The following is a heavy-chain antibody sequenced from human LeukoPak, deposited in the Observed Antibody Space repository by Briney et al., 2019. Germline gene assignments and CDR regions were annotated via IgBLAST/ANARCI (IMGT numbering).Heavy chain of an antibody. Sequence: PSETLSLTCTVSGGSISSSSYYWGWIRQPPGKGLEWIGSIYYSGSTYYNPSLKSRVTISVDTSKNQFSLKLSSVTAADTAVYYCARVAYCGGDCLWYFDLWGRGTLVTVSS. CDR3: ARVAYCGGDCLWYFDL. V-gene: IGHV4-39*07. CDR1: GGSISSSSYY. J-gene: IGHJ2*01. CDR2: IYYSGST. D-gene: IGHD2-21*02.